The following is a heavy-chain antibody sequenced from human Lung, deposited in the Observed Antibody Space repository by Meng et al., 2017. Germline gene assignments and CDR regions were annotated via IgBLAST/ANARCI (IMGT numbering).Heavy chain of an antibody. V-gene: IGHV4-39*01. D-gene: IGHD1-26*01. CDR1: GGSISSSIYY. Sequence: QLHLQESGPGLVKPSETLSLSCTVSGGSISSSIYYWGWTRQPPGKGLEWIGSIDNTGSTHYNPSLKSRVSMSVDTSKNQFSLRLNSVTAADTAVYYCVRLDWELLNWFDPWGQGTLVTVSS. J-gene: IGHJ5*02. CDR3: VRLDWELLNWFDP. CDR2: IDNTGST.